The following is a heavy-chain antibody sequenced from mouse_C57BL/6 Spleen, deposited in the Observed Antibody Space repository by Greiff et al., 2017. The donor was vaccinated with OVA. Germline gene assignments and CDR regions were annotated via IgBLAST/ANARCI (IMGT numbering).Heavy chain of an antibody. CDR1: GYTFTSYW. J-gene: IGHJ3*01. CDR2: IDPSDSYT. D-gene: IGHD4-1*01. V-gene: IGHV1-59*01. CDR3: AIGANWGWFAY. Sequence: QVQLQQPGAELVRPGTSVKLSCKASGYTFTSYWMHWVKQRPGQGLEWIGVIDPSDSYTNYNQKFKGKDTLTVDTSSSTAYMQLSSLTSEDSAVYYCAIGANWGWFAYWGQGTLVTVSA.